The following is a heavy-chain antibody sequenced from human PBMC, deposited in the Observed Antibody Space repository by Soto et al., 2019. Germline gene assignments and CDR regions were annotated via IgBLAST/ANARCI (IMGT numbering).Heavy chain of an antibody. CDR3: ASQYSSSRRYFDL. CDR1: GFTLSTYW. J-gene: IGHJ2*01. D-gene: IGHD6-13*01. V-gene: IGHV3-74*01. Sequence: EVQLVESGGGLVQPGGSLRLSCEASGFTLSTYWMHWVRQAPGKGLVWVSRINSDGSSASYADSVLGRFTISRENAKNTLYLQMNSLGAEDTAVYYCASQYSSSRRYFDLWGRGTLVTVSS. CDR2: INSDGSSA.